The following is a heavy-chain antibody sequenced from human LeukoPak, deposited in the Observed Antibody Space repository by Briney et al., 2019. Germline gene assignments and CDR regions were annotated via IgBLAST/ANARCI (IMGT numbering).Heavy chain of an antibody. V-gene: IGHV4-34*01. J-gene: IGHJ5*02. Sequence: SETLSLTCAVYGGSFSGYYWSWIRQPPGKGLEWIGEINHSGSTNYNPSLKSRVTISVDTSKNQFSPKLSSVTAADTAVYYCARGNYYGSGSYYNPRRSWFDPWGQGTLVTVSS. D-gene: IGHD3-10*01. CDR2: INHSGST. CDR3: ARGNYYGSGSYYNPRRSWFDP. CDR1: GGSFSGYY.